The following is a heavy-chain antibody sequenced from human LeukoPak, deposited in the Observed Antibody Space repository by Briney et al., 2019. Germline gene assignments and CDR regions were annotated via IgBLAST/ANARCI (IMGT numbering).Heavy chain of an antibody. CDR1: GFTFSSYW. J-gene: IGHJ3*02. CDR2: INSDGSST. Sequence: TGGSLRLSCAASGFTFSSYWMHWVRQAPGKGLVWVSRINSDGSSTSYADSVKGRFTISRDNAKNTLYLQMNSLRAEDTAVYYCAKTAGALLPYSATDAFDIWGQGTMVTVSS. V-gene: IGHV3-74*01. D-gene: IGHD6-25*01. CDR3: AKTAGALLPYSATDAFDI.